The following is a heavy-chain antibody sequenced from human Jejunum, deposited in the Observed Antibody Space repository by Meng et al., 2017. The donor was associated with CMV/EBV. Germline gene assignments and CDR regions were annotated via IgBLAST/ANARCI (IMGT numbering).Heavy chain of an antibody. CDR1: GFTFSTSE. Sequence: SCEASGFTFSTSEMNWVRQAPGKGLEWIAYITDVTNIIYYADSVKGRFTISRDNAKSSLYLQMNDLRAEDTAVYYCVRLDLAAFYSWGQGALVTVSS. J-gene: IGHJ5*02. D-gene: IGHD3-3*02. CDR3: VRLDLAAFYS. CDR2: ITDVTNII. V-gene: IGHV3-48*03.